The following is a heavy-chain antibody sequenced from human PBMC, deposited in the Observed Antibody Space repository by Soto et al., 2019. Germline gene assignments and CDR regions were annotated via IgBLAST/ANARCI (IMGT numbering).Heavy chain of an antibody. CDR2: IYYSGST. CDR1: GVSISSYY. CDR3: ARSRYTSGWWTPPFDY. D-gene: IGHD6-19*01. Sequence: SETRSLTCAVSGVSISSYYWSWIRQPPGKGLEWIGYIYYSGSTNYNPSLKSRVTISVDTSKNQFSLKLTSVTAADTAVYYCARSRYTSGWWTPPFDYWGQGTLVTVSS. V-gene: IGHV4-59*01. J-gene: IGHJ4*02.